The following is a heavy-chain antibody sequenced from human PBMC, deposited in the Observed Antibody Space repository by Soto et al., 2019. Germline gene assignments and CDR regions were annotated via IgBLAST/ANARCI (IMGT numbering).Heavy chain of an antibody. Sequence: SVKVSWKASGGTFSSYAISWVRQAPGQGLEWMGGIIPIFGTANYAQKFQGRVTITADESTSTAYMELSSLRSEDTAVYYCARCYYDSSGFDLVYFDYWGQGTLVTVSS. J-gene: IGHJ4*02. CDR3: ARCYYDSSGFDLVYFDY. CDR2: IIPIFGTA. D-gene: IGHD3-22*01. CDR1: GGTFSSYA. V-gene: IGHV1-69*13.